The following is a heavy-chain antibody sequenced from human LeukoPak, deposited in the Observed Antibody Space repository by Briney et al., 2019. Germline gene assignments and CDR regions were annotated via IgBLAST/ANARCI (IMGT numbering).Heavy chain of an antibody. CDR2: INHSGST. V-gene: IGHV4-34*01. CDR1: GGSFSGYY. CDR3: ATGIAAAGTLPPFDY. J-gene: IGHJ4*02. D-gene: IGHD6-13*01. Sequence: SETLSLTCAVYGGSFSGYYWSWIRKPPGKGLDWIGEINHSGSTNYNPSLKSRVTISVDTSKNQFSLKLSSVTAADTAVYYCATGIAAAGTLPPFDYWGQGTLVTVSS.